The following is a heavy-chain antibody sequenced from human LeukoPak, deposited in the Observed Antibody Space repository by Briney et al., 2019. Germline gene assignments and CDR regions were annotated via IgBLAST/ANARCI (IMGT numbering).Heavy chain of an antibody. D-gene: IGHD3-10*01. Sequence: KPGGSLRLSCAASGFTFSSYGMHWVRQTPGKGLEWVAFIRYDGSNKYYADSVKGRFTISRDNSKNTLYLQMNSLRAEDTAVYYCAKDRRVVRGVLDYWGQGTLVTVSS. CDR1: GFTFSSYG. CDR3: AKDRRVVRGVLDY. J-gene: IGHJ4*02. V-gene: IGHV3-30*02. CDR2: IRYDGSNK.